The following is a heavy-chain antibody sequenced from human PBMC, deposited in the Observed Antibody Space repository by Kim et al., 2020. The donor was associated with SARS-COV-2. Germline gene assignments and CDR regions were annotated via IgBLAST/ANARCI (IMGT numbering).Heavy chain of an antibody. CDR2: IYYSGTT. CDR3: ARRGDY. Sequence: SETLSLTCTVSGGSISTNYYYWGWIRQPPGKGLEWIGSIYYSGTTYYNPSLKSRVTISIDTSKNQFSLKLRSVTAADTAVYYCARRGDYWGQGTLVTGSS. J-gene: IGHJ4*02. CDR1: GGSISTNYYY. V-gene: IGHV4-39*01.